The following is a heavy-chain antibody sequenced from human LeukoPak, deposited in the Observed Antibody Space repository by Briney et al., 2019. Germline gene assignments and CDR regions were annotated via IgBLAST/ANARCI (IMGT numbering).Heavy chain of an antibody. J-gene: IGHJ5*02. CDR3: ARADRQGASLSPFDP. CDR1: GGSISSGGFY. CDR2: IYHSGSTYT. V-gene: IGHV4-30-2*01. Sequence: PSETLSLACAVSGGSISSGGFYWNWIRQPPGKGLEWIGYIYHSGSTYTYYNPSLRGRVTISIDGSKNQFSLNLSSVTAADTAVYYCARADRQGASLSPFDPWGQGTLVTVSS. D-gene: IGHD1-26*01.